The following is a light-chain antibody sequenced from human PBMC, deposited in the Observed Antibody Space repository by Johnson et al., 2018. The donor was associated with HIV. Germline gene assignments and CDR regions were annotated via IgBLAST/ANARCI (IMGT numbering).Light chain of an antibody. CDR3: GTWDSSLRGGV. V-gene: IGLV1-51*01. CDR1: SSNIGNNY. Sequence: QSVLTQPPSVSAAPGQKVTISCSGSSSNIGNNYVSWYQQLPVTAPKLLIYDNNKRPSGIPDRFSGSKSGTSATLGITGLQTGDEADYYCGTWDSSLRGGVFGTGTKVTVL. J-gene: IGLJ1*01. CDR2: DNN.